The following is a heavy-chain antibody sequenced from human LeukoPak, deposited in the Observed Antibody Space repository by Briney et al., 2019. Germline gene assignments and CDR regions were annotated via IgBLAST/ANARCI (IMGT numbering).Heavy chain of an antibody. V-gene: IGHV3-30*02. CDR3: ARAGYSGYDYNGGY. CDR1: GFTFSSYG. D-gene: IGHD5-12*01. J-gene: IGHJ4*02. Sequence: GGSLRLSCAASGFTFSSYGMHWVRQAPGKGLEWVAFIRYDGSNKYYADSVKGRFTISRDNSKITLYLQMNSLRAEDTAVYYCARAGYSGYDYNGGYWGQGTLVTVSS. CDR2: IRYDGSNK.